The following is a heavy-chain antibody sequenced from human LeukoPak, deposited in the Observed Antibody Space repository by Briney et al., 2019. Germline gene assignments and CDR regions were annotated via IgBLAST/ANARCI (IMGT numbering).Heavy chain of an antibody. Sequence: GGSLRLSCAASGFTFSSYSMNWVRQAPGKGLEWVAVISYDGSNKYYADSVKGRFTISRDNSKNTLYLQMNSLRAEDTAVYYCARGGILELRYYYGMDVWGQGTTVTVSS. J-gene: IGHJ6*02. CDR1: GFTFSSYS. CDR2: ISYDGSNK. D-gene: IGHD1-7*01. V-gene: IGHV3-30*03. CDR3: ARGGILELRYYYGMDV.